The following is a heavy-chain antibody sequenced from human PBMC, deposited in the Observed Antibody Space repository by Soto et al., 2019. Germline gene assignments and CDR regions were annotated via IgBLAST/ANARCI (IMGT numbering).Heavy chain of an antibody. CDR1: GFTFSNYW. D-gene: IGHD1-20*01. J-gene: IGHJ3*01. V-gene: IGHV3-74*02. CDR3: ARGIPGHYGFDV. Sequence: EVQLVESGGDLVQPGGSLGLSCAASGFTFSNYWIHWVRQAPGKGLVWVSRIKGDGINTNYADSVKGRITISRDNAKNTVYLQMNSLRAEDTAVYYCARGIPGHYGFDVWGQGTMVTVSS. CDR2: IKGDGINT.